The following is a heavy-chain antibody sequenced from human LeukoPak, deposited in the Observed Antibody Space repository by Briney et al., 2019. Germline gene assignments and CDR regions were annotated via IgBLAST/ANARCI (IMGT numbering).Heavy chain of an antibody. J-gene: IGHJ5*02. V-gene: IGHV4-31*03. D-gene: IGHD4-17*01. CDR1: GGSISSGGYY. CDR2: IYYSGST. Sequence: SQTLSLTCTVSGGSISSGGYYWSWIRQHPGKGLEWIGYIYYSGSTYYNPSLKSRVTISVDTSKNQFSLKLSSVTAADTAVYYCARVSGGYGDLGPWGQGTLVTVSS. CDR3: ARVSGGYGDLGP.